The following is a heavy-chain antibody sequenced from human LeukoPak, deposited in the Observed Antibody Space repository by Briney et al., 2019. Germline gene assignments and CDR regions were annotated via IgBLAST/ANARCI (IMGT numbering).Heavy chain of an antibody. CDR1: GYMYTVNY. D-gene: IGHD2-21*01. CDR2: INPNSCGT. J-gene: IGHJ4*02. CDR3: ARGYSRVDFFTLFDY. V-gene: IGHV1-2*02. Sequence: ASVTVSFKASGYMYTVNYMDWVRQAPGQGREWMGWINPNSCGTNYAQKFQGSVTMTTDTSISTAFMELSTLRSDDTAVYYCARGYSRVDFFTLFDYWGQGTLVTVSS.